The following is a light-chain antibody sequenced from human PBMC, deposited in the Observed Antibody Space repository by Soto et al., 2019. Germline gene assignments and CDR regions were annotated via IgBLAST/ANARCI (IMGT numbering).Light chain of an antibody. CDR1: QSVSNN. CDR2: DAS. CDR3: QHGGT. Sequence: EIVLTQSLATLSLSPGERATVSCRASQSVSNNLGWYQQKPGQAPRLLIYDASNRATGIPARFNGSGSGTDFTLTISSLEPEDFAVYYCQHGGTFGQGTRLEIK. J-gene: IGKJ5*01. V-gene: IGKV3-11*01.